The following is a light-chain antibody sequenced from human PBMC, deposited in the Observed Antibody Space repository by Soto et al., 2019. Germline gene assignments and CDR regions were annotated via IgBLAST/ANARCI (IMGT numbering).Light chain of an antibody. CDR2: GAS. V-gene: IGKV3-20*01. CDR1: QYVSSGY. Sequence: VLTQSPGTLSLSPGASATLSCRASQYVSSGYLAGYQQKPGQAPRLLIYGASHRAAGIPDRFSGSGSETDVSLSIRRLEPDDFAVYSCQVYAGSHLWTFGQGTKVEVK. CDR3: QVYAGSHLWT. J-gene: IGKJ1*01.